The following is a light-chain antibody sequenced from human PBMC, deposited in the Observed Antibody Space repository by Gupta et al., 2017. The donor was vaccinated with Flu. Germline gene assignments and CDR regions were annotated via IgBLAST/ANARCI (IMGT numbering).Light chain of an antibody. J-gene: IGLJ3*02. CDR3: SSYTSSSTLV. Sequence: QSALTQPASVSGSPGSSTTISCTGTSSDVGGYNYVSWYQQHPGKAPKLMIYEVSNRPSGVSNRFSGSKSGNTASLTISGLQAEDEADYYCSSYTSSSTLVFGGGTKLTVL. CDR1: SSDVGGYNY. CDR2: EVS. V-gene: IGLV2-14*01.